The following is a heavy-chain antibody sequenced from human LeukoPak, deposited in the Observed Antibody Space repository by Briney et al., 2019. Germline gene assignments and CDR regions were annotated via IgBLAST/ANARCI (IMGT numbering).Heavy chain of an antibody. J-gene: IGHJ5*02. CDR3: ARHSYSSSSLTP. V-gene: IGHV4-30-4*08. CDR1: GGSISSGDFY. Sequence: PSQTLSLTCTVSGGSISSGDFYWSWIRQHPGKGLEWIGYIYYSGTTYYSPSLKSRVTISVDTSKNQFSLKLSSVTAADTAVYYCARHSYSSSSLTPWGQGTLVTVSS. D-gene: IGHD6-6*01. CDR2: IYYSGTT.